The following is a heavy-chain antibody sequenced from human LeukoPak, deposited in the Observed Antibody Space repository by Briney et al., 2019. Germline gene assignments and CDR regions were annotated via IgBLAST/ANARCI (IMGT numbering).Heavy chain of an antibody. J-gene: IGHJ6*03. V-gene: IGHV4-4*07. CDR2: IYTSGST. D-gene: IGHD3-10*01. CDR3: ARGGSGLGPYYYYYMDV. Sequence: SETLSLTCTVSGGSISSYYWSWIRQPAGKGLEWIRRIYTSGSTNYNPSLKSRVTMSVDTSKNQFSLKLSSVTAADTAVYYCARGGSGLGPYYYYYMDVWGKGTTVTVSS. CDR1: GGSISSYY.